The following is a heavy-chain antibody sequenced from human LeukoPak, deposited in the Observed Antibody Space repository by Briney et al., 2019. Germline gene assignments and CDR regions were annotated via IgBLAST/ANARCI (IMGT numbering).Heavy chain of an antibody. V-gene: IGHV1-2*02. CDR2: INPNSGGT. Sequence: ASVKVSCKASGYTFTGYYMHWVRQAPGQGLEWMGWINPNSGGTNYAQKFQGRVTMTRDTSISTAYMELSRLRSDDTAVYYCARGRPGSGWYYYFDYWGQGTLVTVSS. CDR1: GYTFTGYY. D-gene: IGHD6-19*01. J-gene: IGHJ4*02. CDR3: ARGRPGSGWYYYFDY.